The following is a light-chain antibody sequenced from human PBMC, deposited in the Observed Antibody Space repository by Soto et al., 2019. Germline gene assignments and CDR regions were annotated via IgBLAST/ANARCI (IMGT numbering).Light chain of an antibody. J-gene: IGLJ3*02. CDR1: STNIRSNT. V-gene: IGLV1-44*01. CDR3: AAWDDSLNGWV. Sequence: QSVLTQPPSASVTPGQRVTISCSGSSTNIRSNTVNWYQQLPGTAPKLLICNNNQRPSGVPDRFSGSKSGTSASLAISGLQSEDEADYYCAAWDDSLNGWVFGGGTKVTVL. CDR2: NNN.